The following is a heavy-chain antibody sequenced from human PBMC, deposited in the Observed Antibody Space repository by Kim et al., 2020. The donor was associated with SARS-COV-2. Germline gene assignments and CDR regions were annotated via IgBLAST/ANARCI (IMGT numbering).Heavy chain of an antibody. D-gene: IGHD6-13*01. Sequence: ASVKVSCKASGYTFTSYDINWVRQATGQGLEWMGWMNPNSGNTGYAQKFQGRVTMTRNTSISTAYMELSSLRSEDTAVYYCARVGQVGSLIYSSSWYGFDYWGQGTLVTVSS. CDR2: MNPNSGNT. V-gene: IGHV1-8*01. CDR1: GYTFTSYD. J-gene: IGHJ4*02. CDR3: ARVGQVGSLIYSSSWYGFDY.